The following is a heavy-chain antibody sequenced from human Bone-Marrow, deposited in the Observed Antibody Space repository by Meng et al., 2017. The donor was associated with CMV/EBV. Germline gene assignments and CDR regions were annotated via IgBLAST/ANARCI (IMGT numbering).Heavy chain of an antibody. CDR2: IIPTLGIA. CDR3: ARDVVPAATLPGGAFDI. D-gene: IGHD2-2*01. J-gene: IGHJ3*02. CDR1: GGTFSSYA. V-gene: IGHV1-69*10. Sequence: SVKVSCKASGGTFSSYAISWVRQAPGQGLEWMGGIIPTLGIANYAQKFQGRVTITADKSTSTAYMELSSLRSEDTAVYYCARDVVPAATLPGGAFDIWGQGTMVTVSS.